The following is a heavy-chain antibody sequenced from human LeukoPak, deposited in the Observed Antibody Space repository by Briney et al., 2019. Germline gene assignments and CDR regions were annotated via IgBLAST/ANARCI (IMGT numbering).Heavy chain of an antibody. V-gene: IGHV4-39*01. CDR2: NHYSVST. CDR3: ARRRYYDGSGYLE. CDR1: GDSVSRSDSY. J-gene: IGHJ1*01. D-gene: IGHD3-22*01. Sequence: SETLSLTCSVSGDSVSRSDSYWDWIRQPPEKWLEWIGTNHYSVSTYYSPSLKSRVTMSVDPSNNQFSLTLRHVTAADTAVYYCARRRYYDGSGYLEWGQGTLLSVSS.